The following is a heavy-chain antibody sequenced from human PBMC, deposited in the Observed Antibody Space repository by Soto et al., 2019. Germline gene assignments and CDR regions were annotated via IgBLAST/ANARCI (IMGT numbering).Heavy chain of an antibody. CDR1: GYTFTSYY. CDR3: ARGATEGSWYYYYYGMDV. Sequence: QVQLVQSGAEVKKPGASVKVSCKASGYTFTSYYMHWVRQAPGQGLEWMGIINPSGGSTSYAQKCQGRVTMPRDTSTSKVYLELSSLRSEDTAVYYCARGATEGSWYYYYYGMDVWGQGTTVTVSS. D-gene: IGHD6-13*01. V-gene: IGHV1-46*01. J-gene: IGHJ6*02. CDR2: INPSGGST.